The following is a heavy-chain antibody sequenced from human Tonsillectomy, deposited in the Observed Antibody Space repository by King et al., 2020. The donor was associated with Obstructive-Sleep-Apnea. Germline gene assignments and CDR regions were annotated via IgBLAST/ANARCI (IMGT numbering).Heavy chain of an antibody. CDR3: AKGEDYYDSSGYYGAFDI. J-gene: IGHJ3*02. V-gene: IGHV3-23*04. CDR1: GFTFSSYA. CDR2: ISGSGGST. Sequence: VQLVESGGGLVQPGGSLRLSCAASGFTFSSYAMSWVRQAPGKGLEWVLAISGSGGSTYYADSGKGRFPISRDNSKNTLYLQMNSLKAEDTAVYYCAKGEDYYDSSGYYGAFDIWAKGQWSPSLQ. D-gene: IGHD3-22*01.